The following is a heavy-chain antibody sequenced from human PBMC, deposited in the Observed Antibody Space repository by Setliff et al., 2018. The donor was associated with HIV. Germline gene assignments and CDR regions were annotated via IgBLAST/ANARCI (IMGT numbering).Heavy chain of an antibody. CDR1: GFTFSSYG. J-gene: IGHJ6*02. D-gene: IGHD3-10*01. Sequence: GGSLRLSCAASGFTFSSYGMHWVRQAPGKGLEWVAFIWYDGSNKYYADSVKGRFTISRDNSKNTLYLQMNSLRAEDTAVYYCAKPTGEGLRLDYGMDVWGQGTTVTVSS. CDR2: IWYDGSNK. CDR3: AKPTGEGLRLDYGMDV. V-gene: IGHV3-30*02.